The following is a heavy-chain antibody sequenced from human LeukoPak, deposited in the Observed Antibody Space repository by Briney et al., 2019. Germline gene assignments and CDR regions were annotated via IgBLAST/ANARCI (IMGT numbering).Heavy chain of an antibody. CDR3: AKDRSMTTVTPFDN. D-gene: IGHD4-17*01. CDR2: IKKDGSEK. V-gene: IGHV3-7*01. J-gene: IGHJ4*02. CDR1: GLTFSTYW. Sequence: PGGSLRLSCAASGLTFSTYWMTWVRQAPGKGLEWVANIKKDGSEKYYVDSVKGRFTISRDNAKNSLYLQMNSLRAEDTAVYYCAKDRSMTTVTPFDNWGQGTLVAVSS.